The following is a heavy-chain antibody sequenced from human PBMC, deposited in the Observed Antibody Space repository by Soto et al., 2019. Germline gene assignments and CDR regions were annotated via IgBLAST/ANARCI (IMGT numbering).Heavy chain of an antibody. J-gene: IGHJ3*02. CDR3: AREGLRAYDYVWGSYRFDAFDI. V-gene: IGHV1-18*01. Sequence: ASVKVSCRACGYTFTSYGISGVRQAPGQGLEWIGWISAYNGNTNYAQELQGRVTMTTDTSTSTAYMELRSLRSDDTAVYYCAREGLRAYDYVWGSYRFDAFDIWGQGTMVTVSS. D-gene: IGHD3-16*02. CDR1: GYTFTSYG. CDR2: ISAYNGNT.